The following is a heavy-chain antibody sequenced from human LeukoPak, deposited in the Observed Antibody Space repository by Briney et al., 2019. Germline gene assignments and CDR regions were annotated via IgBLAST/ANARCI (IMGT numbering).Heavy chain of an antibody. V-gene: IGHV3-30*03. Sequence: PGGSLRLSCAASGFTFSSYGMHWVRQAPGKGLEWVAVISYDGSNKYYADSVKGRFTISRDNAKNSLYLQMNSLRAEDTAVYYCARAHTMTTVTVYNFDYWGQGTLVTVSS. CDR2: ISYDGSNK. CDR3: ARAHTMTTVTVYNFDY. D-gene: IGHD4-17*01. J-gene: IGHJ4*02. CDR1: GFTFSSYG.